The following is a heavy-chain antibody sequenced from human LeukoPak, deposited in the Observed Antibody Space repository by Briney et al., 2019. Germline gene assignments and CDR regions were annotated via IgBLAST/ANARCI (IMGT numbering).Heavy chain of an antibody. CDR3: ARGKLGAATLDY. D-gene: IGHD1-26*01. Sequence: GGSLRLSCAASGFTVSSNYMSWVRQAPGKGLEWVSLIYSGGTTYYADSVKGRSTISRDNSKNTLYLQMDSLRAEDTAVYYCARGKLGAATLDYWGQGTPVTVSS. CDR2: IYSGGTT. V-gene: IGHV3-53*01. J-gene: IGHJ4*02. CDR1: GFTVSSNY.